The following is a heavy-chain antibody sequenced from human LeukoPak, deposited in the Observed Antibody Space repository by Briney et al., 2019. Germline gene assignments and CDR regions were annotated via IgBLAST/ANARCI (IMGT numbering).Heavy chain of an antibody. CDR3: ARKPPDY. V-gene: IGHV3-7*01. CDR2: INQDGTEK. CDR1: GFTFSDYW. Sequence: GGSLRLSCTTSGFTFSDYWMSWVRQAPGKGLEWVANINQDGTEKYYVDSVKGRFTISRDNAKNSLYLQMSSLRAEDTAVYYGARKPPDYWGHGTLVTVSS. J-gene: IGHJ4*03.